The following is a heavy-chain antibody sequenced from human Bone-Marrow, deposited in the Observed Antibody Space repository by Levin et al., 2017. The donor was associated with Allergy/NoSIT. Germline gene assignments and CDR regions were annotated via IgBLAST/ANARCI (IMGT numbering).Heavy chain of an antibody. D-gene: IGHD2-15*01. CDR2: ISYDVSKI. Sequence: GGSLRLSCATSGFNFRNYGMHWVRQSPGKGLEWVAAISYDVSKIYYANSVKGRFTISRDNSNNTLYLQMNSLRPEDTAVYYCAKDPGTPSFFDHWGQGILVTVSS. CDR3: AKDPGTPSFFDH. V-gene: IGHV3-30*18. CDR1: GFNFRNYG. J-gene: IGHJ4*02.